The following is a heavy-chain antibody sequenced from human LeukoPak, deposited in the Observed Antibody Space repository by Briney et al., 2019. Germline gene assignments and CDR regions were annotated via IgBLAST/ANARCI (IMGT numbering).Heavy chain of an antibody. V-gene: IGHV4-59*01. CDR2: IYYSGST. CDR1: GGSISSYY. CDR3: AREVSIAARQHYYYYMDV. D-gene: IGHD6-6*01. Sequence: SQTLSLTYTVSGGSISSYYWSWIRQPPGKGLEWIGYIYYSGSTNYNPSLKSRVTISVDTSKNQFSLKLSSVTAADTAVYYCAREVSIAARQHYYYYMDVWGKGTTVTVSS. J-gene: IGHJ6*03.